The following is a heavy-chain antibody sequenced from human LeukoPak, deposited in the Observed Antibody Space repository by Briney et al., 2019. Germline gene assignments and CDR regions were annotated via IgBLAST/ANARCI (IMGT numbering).Heavy chain of an antibody. J-gene: IGHJ4*02. CDR1: GFIFSSYA. CDR3: VKRPNNYFDY. V-gene: IGHV3-64D*06. Sequence: PGGSLRLSCSASGFIFSSYAMHWVRQAPGKGLEFVSGISSNGGSTYYADSVKARFTMSRDNSKNALYLQMSSLRAEDTAVYYCVKRPNNYFDYWGQGTLVTVSS. CDR2: ISSNGGST.